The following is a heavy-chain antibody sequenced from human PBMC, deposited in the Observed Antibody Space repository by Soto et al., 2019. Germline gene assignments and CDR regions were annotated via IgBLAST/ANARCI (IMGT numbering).Heavy chain of an antibody. V-gene: IGHV1-46*01. CDR2: INPASGST. J-gene: IGHJ5*02. CDR3: ARDVAAGHH. CDR1: GYTFTHYY. Sequence: QVQLVQSGAEVKKPGASVKLSCRTSGYTFTHYYIHWVRQAPVQGLEWLAIINPASGSTNYAQDLLGRVTLTIDTSTTTVYMELSGMRAEDSAIFYCARDVAAGHHWGQGTLVTVSS. D-gene: IGHD6-25*01.